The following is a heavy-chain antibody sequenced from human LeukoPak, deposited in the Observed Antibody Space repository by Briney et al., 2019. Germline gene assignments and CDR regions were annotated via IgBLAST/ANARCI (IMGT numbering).Heavy chain of an antibody. J-gene: IGHJ4*02. CDR2: IWYDGSNK. Sequence: PGGSLRLSCAASGFTFSSYGMHWVRQAPDKGLEWVAVIWYDGSNKYYADSVKGRFTISRDNSKNTLYLQMNSLRAEDTAVYYCARAHQYYYGSGSYWGQGTLVTVSS. CDR3: ARAHQYYYGSGSY. D-gene: IGHD3-10*01. V-gene: IGHV3-33*01. CDR1: GFTFSSYG.